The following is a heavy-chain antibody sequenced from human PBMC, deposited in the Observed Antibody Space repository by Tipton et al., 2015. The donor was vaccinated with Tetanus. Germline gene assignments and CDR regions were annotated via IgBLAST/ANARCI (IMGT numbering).Heavy chain of an antibody. CDR2: IYSGGST. Sequence: SLRLSCAASGFTVSSNYMSWVRQAPGKGLEWVSVIYSGGSTYYADSVKGRFTISRDNSKNTLYLQMNSLRAEDTAVYYCARAGDSSGYPDAFDIWGQGTMVTVSS. CDR3: ARAGDSSGYPDAFDI. D-gene: IGHD3-22*01. CDR1: GFTVSSNY. J-gene: IGHJ3*02. V-gene: IGHV3-53*01.